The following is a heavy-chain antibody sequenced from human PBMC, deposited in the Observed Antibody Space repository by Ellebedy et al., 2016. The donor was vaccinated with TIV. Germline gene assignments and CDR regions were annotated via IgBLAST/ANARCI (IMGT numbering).Heavy chain of an antibody. CDR2: IDYSGST. V-gene: IGHV4-39*01. CDR1: GGSITSSGYF. Sequence: SETLSLTXTVSGGSITSSGYFWGWIRQPPGKGLEWIGSIDYSGSTYYNPSLKSRVTISVDTSKNQFSLRLSSMTAADTAVYYCARHTPPSVETSMLPGPNDFWGQGTLVTASS. CDR3: ARHTPPSVETSMLPGPNDF. D-gene: IGHD4-23*01. J-gene: IGHJ4*02.